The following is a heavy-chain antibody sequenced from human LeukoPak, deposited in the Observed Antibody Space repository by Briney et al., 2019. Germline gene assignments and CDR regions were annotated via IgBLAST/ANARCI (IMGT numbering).Heavy chain of an antibody. CDR3: ARVIDYDISGYYLGY. V-gene: IGHV4-34*01. CDR2: INDSGST. J-gene: IGHJ4*02. Sequence: SETLSLTCAVYGGSFSGYYWGWIRQPPGKGLGWIGEINDSGSTSCSPSLKSRVSISVDTSKNQFSLKLSSVTAADTAVYYCARVIDYDISGYYLGYWGQGNRVTVSS. D-gene: IGHD3-22*01. CDR1: GGSFSGYY.